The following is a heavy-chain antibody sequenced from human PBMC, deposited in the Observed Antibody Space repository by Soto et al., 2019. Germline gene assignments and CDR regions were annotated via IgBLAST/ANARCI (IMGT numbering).Heavy chain of an antibody. CDR2: MNPNSGNT. V-gene: IGHV1-8*01. J-gene: IGHJ2*01. Sequence: QVQLVQSGAEVKKPGASVKVSCKASGYTFTSYDINWVRQATGQGLEWMGWMNPNSGNTGYAQKFQGRVTMTRNTSISTAYMELSSLRSEDTAVYYCARIPPYCSGGSCYGKRYFDLWGRGTLVTVSS. CDR3: ARIPPYCSGGSCYGKRYFDL. D-gene: IGHD2-15*01. CDR1: GYTFTSYD.